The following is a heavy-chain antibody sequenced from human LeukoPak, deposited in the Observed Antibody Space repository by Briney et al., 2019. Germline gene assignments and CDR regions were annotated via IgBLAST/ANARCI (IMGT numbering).Heavy chain of an antibody. CDR1: GDSITGHY. D-gene: IGHD3-22*01. CDR2: IYTSGST. CDR3: ARDYDSSGYSYFFNY. Sequence: SETLSLTCTVSGDSITGHYWSWIRQPAGKGLEWLGRIYTSGSTNYNPSLKSRVTVSLDTSKNQFSLKLSSVTAADTAMYYCARDYDSSGYSYFFNYWGQGTLVTVSS. V-gene: IGHV4-4*07. J-gene: IGHJ4*02.